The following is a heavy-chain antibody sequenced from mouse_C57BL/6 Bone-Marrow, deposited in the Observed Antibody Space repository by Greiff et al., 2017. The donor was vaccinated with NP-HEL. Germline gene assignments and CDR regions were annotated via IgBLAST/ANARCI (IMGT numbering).Heavy chain of an antibody. V-gene: IGHV1-81*01. J-gene: IGHJ2*01. CDR2: IYPRSGNT. CDR1: GYTFTSYG. CDR3: GTDYDGGGNFDC. D-gene: IGHD2-4*01. Sequence: QVQLKESGAELARPGASVKLSCTASGYTFTSYGIRWVKQRTGQGLEWIGEIYPRSGNTYYNEKFKGKATLTADKSSSTAYMELRSLTSEDSAVYYCGTDYDGGGNFDCWGQGTTLPVSA.